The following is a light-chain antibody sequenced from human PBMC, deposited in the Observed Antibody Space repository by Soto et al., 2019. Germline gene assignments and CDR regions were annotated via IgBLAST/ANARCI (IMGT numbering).Light chain of an antibody. V-gene: IGKV1-39*01. Sequence: DIQMTQSPSSLSASVRDRVTITCRASQSISRNLNWYQQKPGKAPKLLIYAASSLQSGVPSRFSGSGSGTDFTLTISSLQPEDFATYYCQQSSRTPYTFGQGTKLEIK. CDR3: QQSSRTPYT. CDR1: QSISRN. CDR2: AAS. J-gene: IGKJ2*01.